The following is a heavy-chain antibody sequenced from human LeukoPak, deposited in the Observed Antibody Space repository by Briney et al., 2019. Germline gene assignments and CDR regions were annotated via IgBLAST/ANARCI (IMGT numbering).Heavy chain of an antibody. D-gene: IGHD4-17*01. J-gene: IGHJ3*02. CDR2: ISSSGSTI. V-gene: IGHV3-48*03. Sequence: GGSLRLSCAASGFTFSSYEMNWVRQAPGKGLEWVSYISSSGSTIYYADSVKGRFTISRDNAKISLYLQMNSLRAEDTAVYYCARERAVTSAFDIWGQGTMVTVSS. CDR3: ARERAVTSAFDI. CDR1: GFTFSSYE.